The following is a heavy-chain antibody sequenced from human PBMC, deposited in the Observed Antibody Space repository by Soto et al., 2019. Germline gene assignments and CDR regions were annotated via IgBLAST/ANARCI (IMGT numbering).Heavy chain of an antibody. CDR2: INHSGST. CDR3: ARANIVLIRLTRGMDV. V-gene: IGHV4-34*01. Sequence: PSETLSLTCAVYGGSFSGYYWSWIRQPPGKGLEWIGEINHSGSTNYNPSLKSRVTISVDTSKNQFSLKLSSVTAADTAVYYCARANIVLIRLTRGMDVWGQGTTVTVSS. J-gene: IGHJ6*02. CDR1: GGSFSGYY. D-gene: IGHD2-8*01.